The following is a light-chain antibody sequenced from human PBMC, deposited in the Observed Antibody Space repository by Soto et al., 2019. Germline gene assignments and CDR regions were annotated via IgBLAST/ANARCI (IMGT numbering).Light chain of an antibody. CDR2: GYI. CDR3: QSYDSSLSAVV. CDR1: SSNIGEDYD. V-gene: IGLV1-40*01. Sequence: QSVLTQPPSVSGAPGQRVNFSCTGSSSNIGEDYDVHWYRQLPGTAPKLLIYGYINRPSRVPERFSGSKSGTSASLVITALQAEDEGHYFCQSYDSSLSAVVFGGGTKVTVL. J-gene: IGLJ2*01.